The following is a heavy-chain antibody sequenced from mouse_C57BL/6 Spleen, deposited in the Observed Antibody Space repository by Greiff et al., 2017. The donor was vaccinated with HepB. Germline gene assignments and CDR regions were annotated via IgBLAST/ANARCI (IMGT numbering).Heavy chain of an antibody. D-gene: IGHD1-1*01. Sequence: QVQLQQSGPELVKPGASVKISCKASGYAFSSSWMNWVKQRPGKGLEWIGRIYPGDGDTNYNGKFKGKATLTADKSASTAYMQLSSLTSEDSAVYFCAYGGSLAWFAYWGQGTLVTVSA. V-gene: IGHV1-82*01. CDR2: IYPGDGDT. CDR1: GYAFSSSW. CDR3: AYGGSLAWFAY. J-gene: IGHJ3*01.